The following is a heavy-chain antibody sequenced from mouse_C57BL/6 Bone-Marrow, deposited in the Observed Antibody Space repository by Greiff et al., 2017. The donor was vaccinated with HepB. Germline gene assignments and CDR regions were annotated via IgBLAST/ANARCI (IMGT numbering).Heavy chain of an antibody. CDR2: IDPSDSYT. D-gene: IGHD1-1*01. CDR3: AREGYYYGSSYDAY. V-gene: IGHV1-50*01. J-gene: IGHJ3*01. Sequence: VQLQQPGAELVKPGASVKLSCKASGYTFTSYWMQWVKQRPGQGLEWIGEIDPSDSYTNYNQKFKGKATLTVDTSSSTAYMQLSSLTSEDSAVYYCAREGYYYGSSYDAYWGQGTLVTVSA. CDR1: GYTFTSYW.